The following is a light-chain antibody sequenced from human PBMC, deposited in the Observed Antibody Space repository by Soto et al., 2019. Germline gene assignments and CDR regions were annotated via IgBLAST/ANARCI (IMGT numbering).Light chain of an antibody. CDR2: DAS. Sequence: EIVLTQSPDTLSLSPGERATLSCRASQSVASSYLAWYQQKPGQAPKLLIHDASSRATDIPDRFSGGGSGTDFTLSISRLEPEGFAVDFCQQYGTSSWMFGHGTKVEIK. V-gene: IGKV3-20*01. CDR3: QQYGTSSWM. J-gene: IGKJ1*01. CDR1: QSVASSY.